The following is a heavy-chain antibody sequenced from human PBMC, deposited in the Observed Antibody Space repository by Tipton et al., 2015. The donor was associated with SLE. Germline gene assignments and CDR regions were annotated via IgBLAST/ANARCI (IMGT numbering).Heavy chain of an antibody. V-gene: IGHV4-4*02. Sequence: TLSLTCAVSGGSISSSNWWSWVRQPPGKGLEWIGEIYHSGSTNYNPSLKSRVTISVDTSKNQFSLKLSSVTAADTAVYYCAGSGYLYAFDIWGQGTMVTVSS. J-gene: IGHJ3*02. CDR2: IYHSGST. D-gene: IGHD3-22*01. CDR1: GGSISSSNW. CDR3: AGSGYLYAFDI.